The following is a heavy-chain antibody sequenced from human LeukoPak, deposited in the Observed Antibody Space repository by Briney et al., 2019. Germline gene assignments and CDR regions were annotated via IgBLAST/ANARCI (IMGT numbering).Heavy chain of an antibody. J-gene: IGHJ4*02. CDR1: GFTFSSYG. Sequence: GGSLRLSCAASGFTFSSYGMHWVRQAPGKGLEWVAFIRYDGSNRYYADSVKGRFTISRDNSKNTLYLQMNSLRAEDTAVYYCVKQTESYCGGDCYPGYWGQGTLVTVSS. CDR3: VKQTESYCGGDCYPGY. CDR2: IRYDGSNR. V-gene: IGHV3-30*02. D-gene: IGHD2-21*01.